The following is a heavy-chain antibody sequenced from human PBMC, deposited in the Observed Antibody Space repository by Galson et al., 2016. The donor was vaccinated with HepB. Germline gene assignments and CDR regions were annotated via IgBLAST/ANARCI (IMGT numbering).Heavy chain of an antibody. CDR2: VYYSGST. CDR3: ARVQGYASGWFDL. D-gene: IGHD6-19*01. CDR1: GGYISSDSHF. V-gene: IGHV4-39*07. J-gene: IGHJ5*02. Sequence: ETLSLTCAVSGGYISSDSHFWGWIRQSPGKGLEWIGSVYYSGSTYYNPSLNSRLTVSIDRSKNQFSLKLTSVTAADSAPYYCARVQGYASGWFDLWGQGTLVTVSS.